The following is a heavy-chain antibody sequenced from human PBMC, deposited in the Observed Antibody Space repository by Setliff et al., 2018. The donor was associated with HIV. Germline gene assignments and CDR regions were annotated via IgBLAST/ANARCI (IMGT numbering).Heavy chain of an antibody. CDR3: ARHGPELLWFGGSWFDP. D-gene: IGHD3-10*01. Sequence: PSETLSLTCTVSGGSISRSSYYWGWIRQPPGKGLQWIGAMYDSETTYYNPSLKSRVTMSVDASRNRFSLKLSSVTAADTAVYYCARHGPELLWFGGSWFDPWGQGTLVTVSS. J-gene: IGHJ5*02. CDR1: GGSISRSSYY. V-gene: IGHV4-39*01. CDR2: MYDSETT.